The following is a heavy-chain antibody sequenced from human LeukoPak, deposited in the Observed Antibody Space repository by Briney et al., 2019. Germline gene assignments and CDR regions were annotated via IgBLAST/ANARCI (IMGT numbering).Heavy chain of an antibody. V-gene: IGHV3-48*03. J-gene: IGHJ4*02. CDR2: ISSGSTI. Sequence: PGGSLRLCCAASGFTFSSYEMNWVRQAPGKGLEWVSYISSGSTIYDADSVKGRFTISRHNAKNSLYLQMNSLRAEDTAVYYCARESIAVAGAPFDYWGQGTLVTVSS. CDR3: ARESIAVAGAPFDY. CDR1: GFTFSSYE. D-gene: IGHD6-19*01.